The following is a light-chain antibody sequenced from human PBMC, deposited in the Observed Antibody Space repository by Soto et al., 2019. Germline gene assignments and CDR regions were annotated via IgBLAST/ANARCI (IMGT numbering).Light chain of an antibody. Sequence: DIQMTQSPSTLSASIGDRVTITCRASQNIGDWLAWFQQKPGKAPRLLIYKASTLESGVPSRFSGSGSATQYTLTISSLQPDDFATHFCQHYHSYPYTFGQGTKLEIK. V-gene: IGKV1-5*03. CDR3: QHYHSYPYT. CDR1: QNIGDW. J-gene: IGKJ2*01. CDR2: KAS.